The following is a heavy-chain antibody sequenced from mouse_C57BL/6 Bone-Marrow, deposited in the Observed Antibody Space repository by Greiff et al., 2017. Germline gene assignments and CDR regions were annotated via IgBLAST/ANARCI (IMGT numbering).Heavy chain of an antibody. CDR3: ATYYSNCYYAMDY. CDR1: GYSFTDYN. J-gene: IGHJ4*01. Sequence: VQLQQSGPELVKPGASVKISCKASGYSFTDYNMNWVKQSNGKSLEWIGVINPNCGTTSYNQKFKGKATLTVDQSSSTAYMQRNSLTSEDSAVYYCATYYSNCYYAMDYWGQGTSVTVSS. D-gene: IGHD2-5*01. V-gene: IGHV1-39*01. CDR2: INPNCGTT.